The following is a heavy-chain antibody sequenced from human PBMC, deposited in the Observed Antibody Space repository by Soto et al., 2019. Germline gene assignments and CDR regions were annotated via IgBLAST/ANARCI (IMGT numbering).Heavy chain of an antibody. CDR2: ISYDEIDK. J-gene: IGHJ4*02. V-gene: IGHV3-30*04. CDR1: RFAFSNCT. Sequence: PWWSLRLCFAAARFAFSNCTMHSIRQAPGKGLEWVALISYDEIDKYFADAVKGRFTISRDNSKNTLYLQMDSLRAEDTAVYYCAGRSGSSDYWGRGTLVTVSS. CDR3: AGRSGSSDY. D-gene: IGHD3-10*01.